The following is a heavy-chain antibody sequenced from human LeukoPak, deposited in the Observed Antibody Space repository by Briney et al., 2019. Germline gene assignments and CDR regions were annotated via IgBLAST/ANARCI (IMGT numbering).Heavy chain of an antibody. CDR3: AREVVNNWNYLDY. J-gene: IGHJ4*02. Sequence: GGSLRLSCAASGFTFSRYAMHWVRQAPGKGLEYVSAISSNGGDTYYANSVKGRLTISRDNFKNTLYLQMGSLRAEDMAVYYCAREVVNNWNYLDYWGQGTLVTVSS. D-gene: IGHD1-20*01. V-gene: IGHV3-64*01. CDR2: ISSNGGDT. CDR1: GFTFSRYA.